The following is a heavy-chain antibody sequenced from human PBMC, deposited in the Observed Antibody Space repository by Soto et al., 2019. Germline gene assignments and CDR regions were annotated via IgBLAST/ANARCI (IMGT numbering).Heavy chain of an antibody. CDR1: GFTFSSYW. D-gene: IGHD6-13*01. V-gene: IGHV3-74*01. Sequence: EVQLVESGGGLVQPGGSLRLSCAASGFTFSSYWMHWVRQAPGKGLVWVSRINSDGSSTSYADSVKGRFTISRDNAKNTLYLQMNSLRAEDTAVYYCATDLKYSSSWYYWYFDLWGRGTLVTVSS. CDR3: ATDLKYSSSWYYWYFDL. CDR2: INSDGSST. J-gene: IGHJ2*01.